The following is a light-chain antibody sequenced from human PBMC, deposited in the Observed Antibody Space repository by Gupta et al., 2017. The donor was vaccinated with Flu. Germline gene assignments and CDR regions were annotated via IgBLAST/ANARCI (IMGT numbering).Light chain of an antibody. CDR1: RSNIGSNS. CDR2: GNN. Sequence: QSVLAQPPSASGTPGQRVARSCSGSRSNIGSNSVNWYQQVPGTAPKLLIYGNNQRPSGVPDRFSGSKSGTSASLAISGLQSEDEADYYCAAWDDSLNGHYVFGTGTKVTVV. J-gene: IGLJ1*01. V-gene: IGLV1-44*01. CDR3: AAWDDSLNGHYV.